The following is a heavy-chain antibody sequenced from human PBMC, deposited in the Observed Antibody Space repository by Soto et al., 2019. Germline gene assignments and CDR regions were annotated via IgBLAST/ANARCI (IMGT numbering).Heavy chain of an antibody. CDR2: IWYDGSNK. Sequence: GGSLRLSCAASGFTFSSYGMHWVRQAPGKGLEWVAVIWYDGSNKYYADSVKGRFTISRDNSKNTLYLQMNSLRAEDTAVYYCARGGGPTYYDFWSGYYFGWFDPWGQGTLVTVSS. D-gene: IGHD3-3*01. V-gene: IGHV3-33*01. J-gene: IGHJ5*02. CDR3: ARGGGPTYYDFWSGYYFGWFDP. CDR1: GFTFSSYG.